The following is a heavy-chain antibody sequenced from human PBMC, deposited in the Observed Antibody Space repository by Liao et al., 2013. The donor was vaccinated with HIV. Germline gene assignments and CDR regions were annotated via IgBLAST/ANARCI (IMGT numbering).Heavy chain of an antibody. CDR3: ARDGVYSSSLDYFDY. D-gene: IGHD6-6*01. J-gene: IGHJ4*02. CDR1: GGSISSYF. V-gene: IGHV4-59*12. Sequence: QLQESGPGLVKPSETLSLTCTVSGGSISSYFWSWIRQPPGKGLGYIGYIYYSGSTNYNPSLKSRVTMSVDTSKNQFSLKLSSVTAADTAVYYCARDGVYSSSLDYFDYWGQGPWSPSPQ. CDR2: IYYSGST.